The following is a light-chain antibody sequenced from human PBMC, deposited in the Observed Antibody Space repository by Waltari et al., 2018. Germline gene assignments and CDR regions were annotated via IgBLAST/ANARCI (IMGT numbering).Light chain of an antibody. CDR2: QDD. Sequence: SYELTQPPSVSVSPGQRASITCSGDELGDKYVCWYQQQPGQSPVLVIYQDDKRPSGIPGRFSGYNSGNIATLTSSETQVMDDADYYCQAWASDKVVFGGGTIRTVL. J-gene: IGLJ2*01. V-gene: IGLV3-1*01. CDR1: ELGDKY. CDR3: QAWASDKVV.